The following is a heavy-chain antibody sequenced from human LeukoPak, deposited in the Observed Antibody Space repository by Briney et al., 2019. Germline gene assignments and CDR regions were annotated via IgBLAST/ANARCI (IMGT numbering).Heavy chain of an antibody. Sequence: GGSLRLSCAASGFTFSSYGMHWVRQAPGKGLEWVAVIWYDGSNKYYADSVKGRFTISRDNSKNTLYLQMNSLRAEDTAVYYCARPHAITMVRGVPWDDAFDIWGQGTMVTVSS. D-gene: IGHD3-10*01. CDR3: ARPHAITMVRGVPWDDAFDI. J-gene: IGHJ3*02. V-gene: IGHV3-33*01. CDR1: GFTFSSYG. CDR2: IWYDGSNK.